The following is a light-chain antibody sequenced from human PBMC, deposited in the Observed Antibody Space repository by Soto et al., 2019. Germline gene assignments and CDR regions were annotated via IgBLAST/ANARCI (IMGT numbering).Light chain of an antibody. CDR3: QSYDSSMTAVA. J-gene: IGLJ2*01. V-gene: IGLV1-40*01. Sequence: QSVLKQPPSVSGAPGQRVTISCTGSSSNIGAGYDVHWYKQLPGTAPKLLIYDNANRPSGVPDRFSGSKSGTSASLAITGLQAEDEADYYCQSYDSSMTAVAFGGGTKLTVL. CDR1: SSNIGAGYD. CDR2: DNA.